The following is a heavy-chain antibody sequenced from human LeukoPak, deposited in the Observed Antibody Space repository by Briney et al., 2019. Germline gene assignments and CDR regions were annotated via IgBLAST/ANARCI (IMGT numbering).Heavy chain of an antibody. D-gene: IGHD5-18*01. CDR1: GFTFDNYA. CDR2: ISGSGGST. J-gene: IGHJ4*02. CDR3: VKSFLGYSYGKIDY. Sequence: GGSLRLSCAASGFTFDNYAMSWVRQAPGKGLEWVSGISGSGGSTYYLDSVKGRFTISRDNSKNTLYLQMNSLRVEDTAVYYCVKSFLGYSYGKIDYWGQGTLVNVSS. V-gene: IGHV3-23*01.